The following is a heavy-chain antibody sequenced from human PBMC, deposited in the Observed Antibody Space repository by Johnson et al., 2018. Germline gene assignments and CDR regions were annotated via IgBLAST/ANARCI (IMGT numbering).Heavy chain of an antibody. D-gene: IGHD3-3*01. CDR3: ARGRDFYGV. CDR2: ISWNSGSI. J-gene: IGHJ6*04. V-gene: IGHV3-9*01. CDR1: GFTFSSYG. Sequence: VQLVESGGGVVQPGRSLRLSCAASGFTFSSYGMHWVRQAPGKGLEWVSGISWNSGSIGYADSVKGRFTISRDNAKNSLYLQMNSRRADDTALYYCARGRDFYGVWGKGTTVTVFS.